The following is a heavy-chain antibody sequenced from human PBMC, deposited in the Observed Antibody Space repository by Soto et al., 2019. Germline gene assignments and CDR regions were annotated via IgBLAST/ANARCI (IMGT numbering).Heavy chain of an antibody. J-gene: IGHJ6*03. V-gene: IGHV1-46*03. CDR2: INPSGGRT. Sequence: QVQLVQSGAEVKKPGASVKVSCKASGYTFTSYYIHWVRQAPGQGFERMGIINPSGGRTSYPQKFQGRVPMTRDTSMITVYMELSSLRSEDTAVYYCARGSSRYSYGAYMDVWGKGTTVTGSS. CDR1: GYTFTSYY. CDR3: ARGSSRYSYGAYMDV. D-gene: IGHD5-18*01.